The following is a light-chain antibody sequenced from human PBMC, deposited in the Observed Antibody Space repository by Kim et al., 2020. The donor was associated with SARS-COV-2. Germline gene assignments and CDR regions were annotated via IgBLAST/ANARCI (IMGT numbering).Light chain of an antibody. V-gene: IGKV3D-15*01. J-gene: IGKJ5*01. Sequence: SPGDRATLSCRASQSVCSDLAWYQQRTGQAPRLLIYGASTRATGISARFSGSVSGTEFTLTISGLQSEDLAVYYCQQYKNWPPITFGQGTRLEIK. CDR3: QQYKNWPPIT. CDR2: GAS. CDR1: QSVCSD.